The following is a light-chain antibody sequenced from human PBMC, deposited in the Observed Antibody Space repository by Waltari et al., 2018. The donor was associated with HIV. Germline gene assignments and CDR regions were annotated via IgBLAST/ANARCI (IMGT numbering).Light chain of an antibody. J-gene: IGKJ1*01. CDR3: QHYGGSSWT. CDR2: GAS. V-gene: IGKV3-20*01. CDR1: QTITSNS. Sequence: EIVLTQSPGTLSFSPGERATLFCRASQTITSNSLAWYQQKSGQPPRFLIYGASNRAIGIPDRFSSSGSGTDFTITISRLEPEDFAVYYCQHYGGSSWTFGQGTKVEIK.